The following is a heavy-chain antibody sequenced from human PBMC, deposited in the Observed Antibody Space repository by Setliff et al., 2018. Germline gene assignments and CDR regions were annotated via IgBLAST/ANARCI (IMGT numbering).Heavy chain of an antibody. J-gene: IGHJ4*02. V-gene: IGHV5-51*01. D-gene: IGHD6-13*01. Sequence: LGESLKISCQGSGYSFTSYWIGWVRQMPGKGLEWMGIIYPGDSDTRYSPSFQGQVTISADKSISTAYLQWSSLKASDTAMYYCARALASAGTVYFDYWGQGTLVTVSS. CDR2: IYPGDSDT. CDR3: ARALASAGTVYFDY. CDR1: GYSFTSYW.